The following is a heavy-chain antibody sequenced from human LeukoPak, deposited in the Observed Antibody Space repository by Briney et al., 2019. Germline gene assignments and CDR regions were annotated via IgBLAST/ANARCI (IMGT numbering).Heavy chain of an antibody. CDR1: GFTFSSYW. J-gene: IGHJ4*02. Sequence: GGSLRLSCAASGFTFSSYWMSWVRQAPGRGLEWVANIKKDGSEKYYLDSVRGRFTISRDNAKTSLYLQMNSLRAEDTAVYYCARHLSGVTGYTYGRGIDYWGQGTLVTVSS. D-gene: IGHD5-18*01. CDR2: IKKDGSEK. CDR3: ARHLSGVTGYTYGRGIDY. V-gene: IGHV3-7*01.